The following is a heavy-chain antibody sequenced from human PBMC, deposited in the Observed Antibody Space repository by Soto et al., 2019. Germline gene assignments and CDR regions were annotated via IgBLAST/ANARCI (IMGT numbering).Heavy chain of an antibody. CDR3: ARRYSSSLDF. V-gene: IGHV4-31*03. J-gene: IGHJ4*02. D-gene: IGHD6-13*01. Sequence: PSETLSLTCTVSGVSVSSGVYYWSWIRQHPGKGLEWIGYIYYSGTTYYNPSLKSRLSISVDTSKNQFSLKLTSVTAADTAVYYCARRYSSSLDFWGQGTLVTVSS. CDR2: IYYSGTT. CDR1: GVSVSSGVYY.